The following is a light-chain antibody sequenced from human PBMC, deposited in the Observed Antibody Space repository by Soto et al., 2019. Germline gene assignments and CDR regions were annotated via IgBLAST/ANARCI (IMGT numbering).Light chain of an antibody. J-gene: IGLJ3*02. CDR2: EVT. CDR3: SSYTSISTWV. V-gene: IGLV2-14*01. CDR1: SSDGGGYNY. Sequence: QSALTQPASVYRSPGQSITISCTGTSSDGGGYNYVSWYQQHPGKVPKVMICEVTNRPPGVSNRFCCSKSGNTASLTISGLQTEDEADYYCSSYTSISTWVFGGGTKLTVL.